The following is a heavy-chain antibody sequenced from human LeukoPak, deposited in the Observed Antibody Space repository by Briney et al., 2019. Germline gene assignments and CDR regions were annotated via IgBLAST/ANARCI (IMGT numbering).Heavy chain of an antibody. J-gene: IGHJ4*02. V-gene: IGHV1-18*01. CDR1: GYTFTTYG. CDR3: ASMILLLGDVLTVPPRGFDY. Sequence: GASVNVSCKASGYTFTTYGISWVRQAPGQGLEWLGRISVYNGNTNYAQKLQGRGTMTTDTSTSPAYMELRSLRSDDPAVYYCASMILLLGDVLTVPPRGFDYWGQGTMVTVSS. CDR2: ISVYNGNT. D-gene: IGHD3-9*01.